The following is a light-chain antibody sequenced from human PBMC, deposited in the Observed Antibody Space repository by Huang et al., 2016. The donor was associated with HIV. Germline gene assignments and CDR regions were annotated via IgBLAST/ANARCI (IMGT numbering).Light chain of an antibody. V-gene: IGKV3-20*01. CDR1: QSVTSS. J-gene: IGKJ4*01. Sequence: EIVLTQSPGTLSLSPGERATLSCRASQSVTSSLAWYQQNPGQAPMLLIYGASNRATDIPDRFSGSGSGTDFTLTISRLEPEDFAVYYCQQSGTSPAFGGGTKVEIK. CDR2: GAS. CDR3: QQSGTSPA.